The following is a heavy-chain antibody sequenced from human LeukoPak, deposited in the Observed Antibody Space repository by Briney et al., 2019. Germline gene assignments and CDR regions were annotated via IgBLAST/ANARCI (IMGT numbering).Heavy chain of an antibody. V-gene: IGHV3-23*01. CDR2: ISGSGGST. CDR3: AKDSYRFGELLCGY. D-gene: IGHD3-10*01. J-gene: IGHJ4*02. Sequence: PGGSLRLSCAASGFTFSSYAMSWVRQAPGKGLEWVSAISGSGGSTYYADSVKGRFTISRDNSKNTLYLQMNSLGAEDTAVYYCAKDSYRFGELLCGYWGQGTLVTVSS. CDR1: GFTFSSYA.